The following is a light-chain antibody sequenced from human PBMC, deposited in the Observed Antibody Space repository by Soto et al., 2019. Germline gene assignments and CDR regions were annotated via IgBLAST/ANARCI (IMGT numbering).Light chain of an antibody. CDR1: SSDVGGYNY. CDR2: EVS. J-gene: IGLJ1*01. V-gene: IGLV2-8*01. CDR3: SSAKV. Sequence: QSVLTQPPSASGSPGQSVTISCTGTSSDVGGYNYVSWYQQHPGKAPKLMIYEVSKRPSGVPDRFSGSKSGNTASLTVSGLQAEDEADYYCSSAKVFGTGTKLTVL.